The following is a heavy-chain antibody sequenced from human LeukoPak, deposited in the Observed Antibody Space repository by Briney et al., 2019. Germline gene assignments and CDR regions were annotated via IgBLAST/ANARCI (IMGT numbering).Heavy chain of an antibody. D-gene: IGHD6-19*01. CDR3: ASWPGGWYGEDS. J-gene: IGHJ4*02. CDR1: GFSFSSYS. Sequence: GGSLRLSCAASGFSFSSYSMNWVRQAPGKGLEWVAVISYDGSNKYYADSVKGRFTISRDNSKNTLYLQMNSLRAEDTAVYYCASWPGGWYGEDSWGQGTLVTVSS. V-gene: IGHV3-30*03. CDR2: ISYDGSNK.